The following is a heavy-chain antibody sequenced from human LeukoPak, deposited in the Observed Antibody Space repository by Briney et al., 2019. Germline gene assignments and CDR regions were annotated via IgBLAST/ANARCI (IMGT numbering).Heavy chain of an antibody. CDR2: INHSGST. V-gene: IGHV4-34*01. CDR3: ARRNYDFWSGYYVSFDY. J-gene: IGHJ4*02. CDR1: GGSFSGYY. D-gene: IGHD3-3*01. Sequence: SETLSLTCAVYGGSFSGYYWSWIRQPPGKGLEWIGEINHSGSTNYNPSLKSRVTISVDTSKNQFSLKLSSVTAADTAVYYCARRNYDFWSGYYVSFDYWGRGTLVTVSS.